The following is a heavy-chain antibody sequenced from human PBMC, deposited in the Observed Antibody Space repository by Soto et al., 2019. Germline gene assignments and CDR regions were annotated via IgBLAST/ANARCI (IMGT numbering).Heavy chain of an antibody. CDR3: AKGFGELSEVDAFDI. J-gene: IGHJ3*02. CDR1: GFTFDDYA. Sequence: GGSLRLSCAASGFTFDDYAMHWVRQAPGKGLEWVSGISWNSGSIGYADSVKGRFTISRDNAKNSLYLQMNSLRAEDTALYYCAKGFGELSEVDAFDIWGQGTMVTVSS. D-gene: IGHD3-10*01. CDR2: ISWNSGSI. V-gene: IGHV3-9*01.